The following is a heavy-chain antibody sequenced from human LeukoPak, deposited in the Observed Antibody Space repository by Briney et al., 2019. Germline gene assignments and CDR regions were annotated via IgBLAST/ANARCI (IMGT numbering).Heavy chain of an antibody. D-gene: IGHD3-22*01. V-gene: IGHV4-39*07. Sequence: SETLSLTCTVSGGSISSSSYYWGWIRQPPGKGLEWIGSIYYSGSTYYNPSLKSRVTISVDTSKNQFSLKLSSVTAADTAVYYCARVVWGSSGYFASKNYYYYYMDVWGKGTTVTVSS. CDR1: GGSISSSSYY. J-gene: IGHJ6*03. CDR2: IYYSGST. CDR3: ARVVWGSSGYFASKNYYYYYMDV.